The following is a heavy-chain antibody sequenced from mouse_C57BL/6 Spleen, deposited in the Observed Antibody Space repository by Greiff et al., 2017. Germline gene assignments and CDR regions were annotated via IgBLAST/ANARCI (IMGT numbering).Heavy chain of an antibody. D-gene: IGHD2-4*01. J-gene: IGHJ3*01. CDR1: GYTFTDYY. Sequence: EVQLQQSGPELVKPGASVKISCKASGYTFTDYYMNWVKQSHGKSLEWIGDINPNNGDTNYNQKFKGKATVTVDKSSSTAYMELRSLTSEDSAFYYCAREGLRRAWFAYWGKGTLVTVSA. CDR3: AREGLRRAWFAY. V-gene: IGHV1-26*01. CDR2: INPNNGDT.